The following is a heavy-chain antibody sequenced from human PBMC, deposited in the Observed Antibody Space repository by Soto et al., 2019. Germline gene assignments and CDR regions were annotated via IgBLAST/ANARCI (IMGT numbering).Heavy chain of an antibody. CDR1: GFTFSSYA. J-gene: IGHJ4*02. V-gene: IGHV3-30-3*01. CDR3: ARDIGESIIVGATGGFDY. Sequence: QVQLVESGGGVVQPGRSLRLSCAASGFTFSSYAMHWVRQAPGKGLEWVAVISYDGSNKYYADSVKGRFTISRDNSKNTLYLQMNSLRAEYTAVYYCARDIGESIIVGATGGFDYWGQGTLVTVSS. CDR2: ISYDGSNK. D-gene: IGHD1-26*01.